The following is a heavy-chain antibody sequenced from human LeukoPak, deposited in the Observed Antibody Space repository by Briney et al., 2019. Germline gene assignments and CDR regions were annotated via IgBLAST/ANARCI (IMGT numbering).Heavy chain of an antibody. D-gene: IGHD5-12*01. V-gene: IGHV1-8*01. CDR2: MSPNSGNT. CDR3: ARDIGYYYGMDV. Sequence: GASVKVSCKASEYTFTSYDINWVRQATGQRLEWMGWMSPNSGNTAYAQKFQGRVTMTRNTSISTAYMELSSLRSEDTAVYYCARDIGYYYGMDVWGQGTTVTVSS. CDR1: EYTFTSYD. J-gene: IGHJ6*02.